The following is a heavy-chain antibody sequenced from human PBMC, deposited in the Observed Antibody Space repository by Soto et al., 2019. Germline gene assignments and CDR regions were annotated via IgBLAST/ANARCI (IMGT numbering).Heavy chain of an antibody. V-gene: IGHV1-3*01. CDR2: INAANGDT. J-gene: IGHJ5*02. CDR1: GYTFTSYG. CDR3: VRRHVSATGIDWFDP. D-gene: IGHD6-13*01. Sequence: SVKVSCKASGYTFTSYGIHWVRQAPGQRLEWMGWINAANGDTKYSPKFQGRVTITRDTSASTAYMELSSLRSEDTAVYYCVRRHVSATGIDWFDPRGQGTLVTVSS.